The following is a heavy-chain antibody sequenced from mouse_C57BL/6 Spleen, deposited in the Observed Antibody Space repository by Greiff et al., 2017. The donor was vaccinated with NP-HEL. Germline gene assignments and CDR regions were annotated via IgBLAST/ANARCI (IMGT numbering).Heavy chain of an antibody. CDR1: GYTFTSYW. CDR2: IHPNSGST. Sequence: QVQLQQSGAELVKPGASVKLSCKASGYTFTSYWMHWVKQRPGQGLEWIGMIHPNSGSTNYNEKFKSKATLTVDKSSSTAYMQLSSLTSEDSAVYYCARGNYSNYFFAYWGQGTLVTVSA. J-gene: IGHJ3*01. D-gene: IGHD2-5*01. CDR3: ARGNYSNYFFAY. V-gene: IGHV1-64*01.